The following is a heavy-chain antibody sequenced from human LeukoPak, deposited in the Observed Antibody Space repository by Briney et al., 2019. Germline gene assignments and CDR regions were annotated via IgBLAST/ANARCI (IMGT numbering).Heavy chain of an antibody. D-gene: IGHD4-23*01. CDR1: GGTFSSYA. Sequence: ASVKVSCKASGGTFSSYAISWVRQAPGQGLEWMGWMNPNSGNTGYAQKFQGRVTITRNTSISTAYMELSSLRSEDTAVYYCARGLGGNGCKPPIWGQGTMVTVSS. CDR2: MNPNSGNT. J-gene: IGHJ3*02. CDR3: ARGLGGNGCKPPI. V-gene: IGHV1-8*03.